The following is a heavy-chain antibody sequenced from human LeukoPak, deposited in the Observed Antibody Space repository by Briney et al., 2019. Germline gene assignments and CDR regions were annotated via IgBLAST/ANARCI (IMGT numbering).Heavy chain of an antibody. D-gene: IGHD1-26*01. Sequence: QPGGSLRLSCAASGFTFSSYAMSWVRQTPGKGLEWVSYISSISSIIYYADSVKGRFTISRDNAKNSLYLQMNSLRDEGTAVYYCARDAALIVGASYWYFDLWGRGTLITVSS. CDR2: ISSISSII. J-gene: IGHJ2*01. V-gene: IGHV3-48*02. CDR3: ARDAALIVGASYWYFDL. CDR1: GFTFSSYA.